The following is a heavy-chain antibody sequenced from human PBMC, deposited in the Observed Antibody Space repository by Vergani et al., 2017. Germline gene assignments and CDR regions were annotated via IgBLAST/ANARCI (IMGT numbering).Heavy chain of an antibody. D-gene: IGHD6-19*01. J-gene: IGHJ4*02. CDR3: ARVSPGDNSGWEPFDY. CDR2: IIPIIRLA. Sequence: QVHLEQSGTEVKKPGSSVKVSCKVSGDIFNNYPVTWVRQAPGQGLEWMGRIIPIIRLATSAQKFQDRVKITGDTSTNTVYMEMNNLRSEDTAVYYCARVSPGDNSGWEPFDYWGQGTLVTVSS. V-gene: IGHV1-69*02. CDR1: GDIFNNYP.